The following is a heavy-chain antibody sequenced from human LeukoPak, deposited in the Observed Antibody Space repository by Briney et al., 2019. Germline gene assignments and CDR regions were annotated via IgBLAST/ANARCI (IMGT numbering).Heavy chain of an antibody. J-gene: IGHJ4*02. CDR3: AKTRGFGELLTYFDY. V-gene: IGHV3-23*01. D-gene: IGHD3-10*01. Sequence: PGGSLRLSCAASGFTFSSYATSWVRQAPGKGLEWVSAISGSGGSTYYADSVKGRFTISRDNSKNTLYLQMNSLRAEDTAVYYCAKTRGFGELLTYFDYWGQGTLVTVSS. CDR2: ISGSGGST. CDR1: GFTFSSYA.